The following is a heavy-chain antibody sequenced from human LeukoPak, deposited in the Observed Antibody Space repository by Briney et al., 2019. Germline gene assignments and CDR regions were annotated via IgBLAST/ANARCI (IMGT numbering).Heavy chain of an antibody. J-gene: IGHJ4*02. V-gene: IGHV3-48*03. D-gene: IGHD6-19*01. CDR3: AKELGIAVAGPRG. CDR2: ISSSGSTI. Sequence: PGGSLRLSCAASGFTFSSYEMNWVRQPPGKGLEWVSYISSSGSTIYYPDSVKGGFTISRDNAKNSLYLQMNSLRAEDTAVYYCAKELGIAVAGPRGWGQGTLVTVSS. CDR1: GFTFSSYE.